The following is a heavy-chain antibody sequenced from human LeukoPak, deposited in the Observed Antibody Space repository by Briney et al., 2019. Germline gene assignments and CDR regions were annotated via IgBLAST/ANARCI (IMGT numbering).Heavy chain of an antibody. J-gene: IGHJ4*02. D-gene: IGHD3-22*01. CDR1: GGSFSGYY. Sequence: SETLSLTCAVYGGSFSGYYWSWIRQPPGKGLEWIGEINHSGSTNYNPSLKSQVTISVDTSKNQFSLKLSSVTAADTAVYYCARVGYYDSSGYAHWGQGTLVTVSS. CDR3: ARVGYYDSSGYAH. CDR2: INHSGST. V-gene: IGHV4-34*01.